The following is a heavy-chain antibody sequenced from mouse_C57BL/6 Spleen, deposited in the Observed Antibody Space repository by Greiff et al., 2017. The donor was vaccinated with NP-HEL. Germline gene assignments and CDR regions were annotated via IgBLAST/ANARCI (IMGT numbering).Heavy chain of an antibody. V-gene: IGHV1-19*01. CDR3: ARTLAAQDTFDY. Sequence: VQLQQSGPVLVKPGASVKMSCKASGYTFTDYYMNWVKQSHGKSLEWIGVINPYNGGTSYNQKFKGKATLTVDKSSSTAYMELNSLTSEDSAVYYCARTLAAQDTFDYWGQGTLVTVSA. CDR2: INPYNGGT. D-gene: IGHD3-2*02. J-gene: IGHJ3*01. CDR1: GYTFTDYY.